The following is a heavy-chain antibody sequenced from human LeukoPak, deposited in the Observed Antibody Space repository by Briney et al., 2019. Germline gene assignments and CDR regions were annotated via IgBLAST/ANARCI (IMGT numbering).Heavy chain of an antibody. CDR2: ISGSGGST. CDR3: TKDRRYSSGWYYEMDY. V-gene: IGHV3-23*01. D-gene: IGHD6-19*01. J-gene: IGHJ4*02. Sequence: PGGSLRFSCAASGFTFSSYAMSWVRQAPWKGLEWVSAISGSGGSTYYADSVKGRFTISRDNSKNTLYLQMNSLRAEDTAVYYCTKDRRYSSGWYYEMDYWGQGTLVTVSS. CDR1: GFTFSSYA.